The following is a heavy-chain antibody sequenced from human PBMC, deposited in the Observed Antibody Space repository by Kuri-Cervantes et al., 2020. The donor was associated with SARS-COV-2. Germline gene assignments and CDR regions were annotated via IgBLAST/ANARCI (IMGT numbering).Heavy chain of an antibody. CDR2: ISYDGKNK. D-gene: IGHD2-21*01. Sequence: GGSLRLSCAASGFNFSRIDMHWVRQAPGKGLEWVAFISYDGKNKKCIASGKGRFTISRDNSQNTLYLQMKSLTSEDTAIYYCAKDRVGVHDFWGQGTLVTVSS. J-gene: IGHJ4*02. CDR3: AKDRVGVHDF. V-gene: IGHV3-30*18. CDR1: GFNFSRID.